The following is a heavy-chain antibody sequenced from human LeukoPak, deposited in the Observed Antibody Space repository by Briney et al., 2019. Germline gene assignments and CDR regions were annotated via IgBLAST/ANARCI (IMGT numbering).Heavy chain of an antibody. CDR3: AKVRDGRSTGGTYYYYMDV. CDR1: GFIFSSYA. J-gene: IGHJ6*03. Sequence: GGSLRLSCAASGFIFSSYAMSWVRQAPGKGLEWVSGISGSGGSTYYADSVKGRFTISRDNSKNTLYLQMNSLRVEDTAVFYCAKVRDGRSTGGTYYYYMDVWGEGTTVTVSS. CDR2: ISGSGGST. D-gene: IGHD1-26*01. V-gene: IGHV3-23*01.